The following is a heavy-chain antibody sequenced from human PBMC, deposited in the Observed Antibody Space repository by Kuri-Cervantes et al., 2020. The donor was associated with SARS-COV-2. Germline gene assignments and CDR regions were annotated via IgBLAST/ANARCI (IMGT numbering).Heavy chain of an antibody. CDR3: ARSFDY. CDR1: GFTFSSYA. V-gene: IGHV3-30*04. J-gene: IGHJ4*02. Sequence: GGSLRLSCAASGFTFSSYAMHWVRQAPGKGLEWVAVISYDGSNKYYADSVKGRFTISRDNSKNTLYLQMNSLRAEDTAVYYCARSFDYWGQGTLVTVSS. CDR2: ISYDGSNK.